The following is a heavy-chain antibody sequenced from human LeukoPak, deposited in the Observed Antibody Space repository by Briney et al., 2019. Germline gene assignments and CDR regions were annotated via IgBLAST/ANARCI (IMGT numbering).Heavy chain of an antibody. V-gene: IGHV1-69-2*01. J-gene: IGHJ4*02. D-gene: IGHD3-9*01. CDR1: GYTFNDYH. CDR2: VDLEDGDT. CDR3: ARGSRSFDWLRSYFDF. Sequence: ASVKVSCKASGYTFNDYHIHWVQQAPGKGLEWMGRVDLEDGDTIYAEKFQGRVTITADTSTDTAYMDLSSLRSFDTAVYYCARGSRSFDWLRSYFDFWGQRTLVSVSS.